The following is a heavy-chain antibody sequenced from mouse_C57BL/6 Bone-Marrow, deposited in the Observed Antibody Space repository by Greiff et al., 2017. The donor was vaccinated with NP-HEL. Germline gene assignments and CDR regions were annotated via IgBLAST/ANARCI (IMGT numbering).Heavy chain of an antibody. Sequence: EVQGVESGGGLVQPKGSLKLSCAASGFSFNTYAMNWVRQAPGKGLEWVARIRSKSNNYATYYADSVKDRFTISRDDSESMLYLQMNNVKTEDTAMYYCVSRWFAYWGQGTLVTVSA. J-gene: IGHJ3*01. CDR2: IRSKSNNYAT. CDR3: VSRWFAY. CDR1: GFSFNTYA. V-gene: IGHV10-1*01.